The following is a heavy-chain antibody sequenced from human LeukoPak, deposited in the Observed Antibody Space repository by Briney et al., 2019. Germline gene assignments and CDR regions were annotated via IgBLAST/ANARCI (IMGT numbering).Heavy chain of an antibody. J-gene: IGHJ4*02. Sequence: GGSLRLSCAASGFIFSACAVHWIRQAPGKGLEWVGLIGSRADNHATLYGASMEGKFTISRDDSKNTAYLQMNSLKTEDTAVYYCTRHLDGIAAYDYWGQGSLVTVSS. D-gene: IGHD6-13*01. CDR2: IGSRADNHAT. V-gene: IGHV3-73*01. CDR3: TRHLDGIAAYDY. CDR1: GFIFSACA.